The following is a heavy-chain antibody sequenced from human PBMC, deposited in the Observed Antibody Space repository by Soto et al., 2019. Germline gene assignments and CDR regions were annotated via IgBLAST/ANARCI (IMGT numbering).Heavy chain of an antibody. J-gene: IGHJ4*02. V-gene: IGHV1-69*01. D-gene: IGHD3-3*01. Sequence: QVQLVQSGAEVKKPGSSVKVSCKASGGTLSSFTISWVRQAPGQGPEWMGGITPKFATAKYAQKFQGRVTITADESTNTLYMELRSLRSEDTAVYYCERWRGAVTTPGFMGPLDYWGQGTLVTVSS. CDR3: ERWRGAVTTPGFMGPLDY. CDR2: ITPKFATA. CDR1: GGTLSSFT.